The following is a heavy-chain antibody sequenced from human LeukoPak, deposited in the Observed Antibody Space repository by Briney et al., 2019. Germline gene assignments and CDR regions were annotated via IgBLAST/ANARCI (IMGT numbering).Heavy chain of an antibody. D-gene: IGHD1-26*01. Sequence: GGSLRLSCAASGFTFSNAWMSWVRQAPGKGLEWVGRFRSKTDGGTIDYAAPVKGRFTISRDDSRNTLCLQMNSLKTEDTAVYYCTTVIMGAPKDDYWGQGTLVTVSS. J-gene: IGHJ4*02. CDR2: FRSKTDGGTI. V-gene: IGHV3-15*05. CDR1: GFTFSNAW. CDR3: TTVIMGAPKDDY.